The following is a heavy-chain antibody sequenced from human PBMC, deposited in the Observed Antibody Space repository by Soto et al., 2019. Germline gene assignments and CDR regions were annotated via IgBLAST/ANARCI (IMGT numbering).Heavy chain of an antibody. CDR1: CASIITDNYF. D-gene: IGHD4-17*01. J-gene: IGHJ4*02. CDR3: ARRRASDYGGNHHPYYFDR. Sequence: LSLTCTVSCASIITDNYFWVWIRQSPRRGLELIGSISYSGRTYDNPSLQSRATISIDASKNQFSLKLTSVTTADTAVYYCARRRASDYGGNHHPYYFDRWGQGALVTVSS. V-gene: IGHV4-39*01. CDR2: ISYSGRT.